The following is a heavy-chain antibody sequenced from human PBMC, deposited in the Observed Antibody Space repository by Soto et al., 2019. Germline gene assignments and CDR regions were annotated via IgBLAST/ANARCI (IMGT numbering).Heavy chain of an antibody. CDR1: GGSFSTYY. V-gene: IGHV4-34*01. CDR2: INHSGSN. D-gene: IGHD1-26*01. J-gene: IGHJ3*02. Sequence: LSETQALPCVVSGGSFSTYYYNWIRQSPGKGLEWIGEINHSGSNNYSPSLKSRVTMSLDTSKNQFSLKLTSVTAADTAVYYCAISGSNDRQVAFDSWVQGTMVP. CDR3: AISGSNDRQVAFDS.